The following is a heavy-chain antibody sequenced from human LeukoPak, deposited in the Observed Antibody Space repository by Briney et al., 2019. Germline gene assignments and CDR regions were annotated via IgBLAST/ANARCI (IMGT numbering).Heavy chain of an antibody. V-gene: IGHV3-21*01. CDR3: ARTIVVVPAAITLALDY. CDR2: ISSSSSYI. J-gene: IGHJ4*02. Sequence: GGSLRLSCAASGFTFSSYSMNWVRQAPGKGLEWVSSISSSSSYIYYADSVKGRFTISRDNAKNSLYLQMNSLRAEDTAVYYCARTIVVVPAAITLALDYWGQGTLVTVSS. CDR1: GFTFSSYS. D-gene: IGHD2-2*02.